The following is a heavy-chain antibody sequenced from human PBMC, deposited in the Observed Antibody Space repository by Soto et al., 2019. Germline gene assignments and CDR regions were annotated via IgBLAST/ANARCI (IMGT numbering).Heavy chain of an antibody. CDR2: ISAYNGNT. CDR3: ARDQEGYCSGGSCYSGDWFDP. Sequence: ASVKVSCKASGYTFTSYGISWVRQAPGQGLEWMGWISAYNGNTNYAQKLQGRVTMTTDTSTSTAYMELRSLRSDDTAVYYCARDQEGYCSGGSCYSGDWFDPWGQGTLVTVSS. D-gene: IGHD2-15*01. V-gene: IGHV1-18*01. J-gene: IGHJ5*02. CDR1: GYTFTSYG.